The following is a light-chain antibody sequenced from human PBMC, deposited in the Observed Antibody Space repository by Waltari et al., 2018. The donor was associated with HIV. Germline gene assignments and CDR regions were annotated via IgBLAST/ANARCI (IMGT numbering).Light chain of an antibody. CDR3: QESYSSPFT. CDR2: AAS. CDR1: QSVSSY. V-gene: IGKV1-39*01. Sequence: DIQMTQSPSSLSASVGDRVTITCRASQSVSSYLNWYPQKPGKAPELLIYAASILQSGVPARFSGSGSGTDFTLTINSLQPEDFATYYCQESYSSPFTFGPGTQVDIK. J-gene: IGKJ3*01.